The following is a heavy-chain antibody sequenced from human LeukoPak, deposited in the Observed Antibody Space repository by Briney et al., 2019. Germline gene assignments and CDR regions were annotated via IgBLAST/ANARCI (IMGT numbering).Heavy chain of an antibody. V-gene: IGHV3-23*01. CDR1: GFTFSSYA. CDR2: ISGSGGST. D-gene: IGHD3-10*01. CDR3: AKDQFRVRINWFDP. J-gene: IGHJ5*02. Sequence: TGGSLRLSCAASGFTFSSYAMSWVRQAPGKGLEWVSAISGSGGSTYYADSVKGRFTISRDNSKNTLYLQMNSLRAEDTAVYYCAKDQFRVRINWFDPWGQGTLVTVSS.